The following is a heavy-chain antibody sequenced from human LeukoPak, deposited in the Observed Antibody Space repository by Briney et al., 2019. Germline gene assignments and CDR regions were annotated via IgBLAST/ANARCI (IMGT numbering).Heavy chain of an antibody. CDR3: ARVLPPITVTISDYYYGMDV. D-gene: IGHD4-11*01. CDR1: GYTFTGYY. Sequence: GASVKVSCKAPGYTFTGYYMHWVRQAPGQGLEWMGWINPNSGGTNYAQKFQGRVAMTRDTSISTAYMELSRLRSDDTAVYYCARVLPPITVTISDYYYGMDVWGQGTTVTVSS. J-gene: IGHJ6*02. CDR2: INPNSGGT. V-gene: IGHV1-2*02.